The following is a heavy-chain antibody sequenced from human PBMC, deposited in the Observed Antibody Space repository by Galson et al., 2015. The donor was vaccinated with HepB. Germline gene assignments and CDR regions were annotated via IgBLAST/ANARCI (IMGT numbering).Heavy chain of an antibody. V-gene: IGHV7-4-1*02. J-gene: IGHJ3*02. Sequence: SVKVSCKASGYTFTSYAMNWVRQAPGQGLEWMGWINTNTGNPTYAQGFTGRFVFSLDTSVSTAYLQISSLKAEDTAVYYCARDQGDIVLVVAANGKNAFDIWGQGTMVTVSS. CDR1: GYTFTSYA. CDR2: INTNTGNP. D-gene: IGHD2-15*01. CDR3: ARDQGDIVLVVAANGKNAFDI.